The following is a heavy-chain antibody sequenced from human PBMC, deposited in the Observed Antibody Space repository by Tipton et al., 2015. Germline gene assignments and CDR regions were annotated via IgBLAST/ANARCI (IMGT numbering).Heavy chain of an antibody. V-gene: IGHV4-61*01. J-gene: IGHJ4*02. Sequence: TLSLTCTVSGGSVSSGTYYWSWIRQPPGKELEWIGYIQYSGSTNYNPSLKSRVTISVDTSKTQFSLKMSSVTASDTAVYYSARARGRHGGLFDSWGQGILVTVSS. CDR2: IQYSGST. CDR1: GGSVSSGTYY. CDR3: ARARGRHGGLFDS. D-gene: IGHD4-23*01.